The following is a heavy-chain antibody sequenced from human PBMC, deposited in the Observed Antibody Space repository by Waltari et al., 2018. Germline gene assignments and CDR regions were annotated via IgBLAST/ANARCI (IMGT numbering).Heavy chain of an antibody. V-gene: IGHV4-59*01. CDR2: IYYSGST. D-gene: IGHD6-6*01. Sequence: QVQLQESGPGLVKPSETLSLTCTVSGGSISSYYWSWIRQPPGKGLEWIGYIYYSGSTDYNPSLKIRVTISVDTSKNQFSLKLSSVTAADTAVYYCATSKQLVRTVGGYYFDYWGQGTLVTVSS. CDR1: GGSISSYY. CDR3: ATSKQLVRTVGGYYFDY. J-gene: IGHJ4*02.